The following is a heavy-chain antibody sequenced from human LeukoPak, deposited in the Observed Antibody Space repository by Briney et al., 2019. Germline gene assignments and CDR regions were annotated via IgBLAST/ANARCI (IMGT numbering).Heavy chain of an antibody. Sequence: ASVKVSCKASGYTFTSYGISWVRQAPGQGLEWMGWISAYNGNTNYAQKLQGRVTMTTDTSTSTAYMELSSLRSEDTAVYYCAILRFSWNGPFDFWGQGTLVTVSA. CDR3: AILRFSWNGPFDF. D-gene: IGHD1-1*01. V-gene: IGHV1-18*01. J-gene: IGHJ4*02. CDR1: GYTFTSYG. CDR2: ISAYNGNT.